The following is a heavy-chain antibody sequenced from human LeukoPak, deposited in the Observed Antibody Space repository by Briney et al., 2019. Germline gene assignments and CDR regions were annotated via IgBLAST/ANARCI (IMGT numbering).Heavy chain of an antibody. D-gene: IGHD6-6*01. Sequence: SETLSLTCTVSGGSISSGSYYWSWIRQPAGKGLEWIGRIYTSGSTNYNPSLKSRVTISVDTSKNQFSLKLSSVTAADTAVYYCARDGIGSSSSGGYWGQGTLVTVSS. CDR3: ARDGIGSSSSGGY. CDR2: IYTSGST. J-gene: IGHJ4*02. CDR1: GGSISSGSYY. V-gene: IGHV4-61*02.